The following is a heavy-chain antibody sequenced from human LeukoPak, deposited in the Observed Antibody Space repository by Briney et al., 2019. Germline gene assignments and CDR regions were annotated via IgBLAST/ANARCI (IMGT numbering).Heavy chain of an antibody. CDR3: AKDFRIGYSAHFDY. Sequence: GGSLRLSCVGSGFTFRSHAMSWVRQAPEKGLEFVSGIYGNGGTTYYADSVKGRFSISRHNSKNTLYLQMDSLRGEDTAVYYCAKDFRIGYSAHFDYWGQGALVTVSS. CDR2: IYGNGGTT. CDR1: GFTFRSHA. D-gene: IGHD2-21*01. J-gene: IGHJ4*02. V-gene: IGHV3-23*01.